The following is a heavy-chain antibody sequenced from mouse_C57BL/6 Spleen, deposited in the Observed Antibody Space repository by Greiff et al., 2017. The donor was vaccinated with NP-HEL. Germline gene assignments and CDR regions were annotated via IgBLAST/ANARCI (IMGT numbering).Heavy chain of an antibody. D-gene: IGHD3-3*01. V-gene: IGHV10-1*01. CDR2: IRSKSNNYAT. CDR3: VRAGHWYFGV. CDR1: GFSFTTYA. J-gene: IGHJ1*03. Sequence: EVNVVESGGGLVQPKGSLKLSCAASGFSFTTYAMNWVRQAPGKGLEWVARIRSKSNNYATYYADSVKDRFTISRDDSESMLYLQKNNVKTEDTAMYYCVRAGHWYFGVWGTGTTVTVSS.